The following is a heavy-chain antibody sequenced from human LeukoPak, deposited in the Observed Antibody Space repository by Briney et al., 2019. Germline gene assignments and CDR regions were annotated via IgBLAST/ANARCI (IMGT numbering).Heavy chain of an antibody. D-gene: IGHD3-3*01. J-gene: IGHJ5*02. Sequence: SETLSLTCAVYGGSFSGYYWSWIRRPPGKGLEWSGEINHSGSTNYNPSLKSRVTISVDTSKNQFSLKLSSVTAADTAVYYCARGKNYDFWSGYYSRVWFDPWGQGTLVTVSS. CDR2: INHSGST. V-gene: IGHV4-34*01. CDR3: ARGKNYDFWSGYYSRVWFDP. CDR1: GGSFSGYY.